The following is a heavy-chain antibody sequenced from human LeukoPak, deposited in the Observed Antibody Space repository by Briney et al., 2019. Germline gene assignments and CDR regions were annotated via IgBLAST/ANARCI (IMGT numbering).Heavy chain of an antibody. CDR2: IYYSGST. J-gene: IGHJ4*02. Sequence: SETLFLTCTVSDDSTSNYYWSWIRQSPGKGLEWIGSIYYSGSTNYNPSLKSRVTISVDTSKNQFSLSLSSVTAADTALYYCARSGDYVLNFDYWGQGILVIVSS. CDR1: DDSTSNYY. CDR3: ARSGDYVLNFDY. V-gene: IGHV4-59*01. D-gene: IGHD4-17*01.